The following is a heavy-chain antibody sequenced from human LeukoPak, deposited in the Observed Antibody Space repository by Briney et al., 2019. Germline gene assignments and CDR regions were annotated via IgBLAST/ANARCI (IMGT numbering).Heavy chain of an antibody. CDR3: ARSRTGKYFDY. V-gene: IGHV3-23*01. CDR2: ISGSGGST. J-gene: IGHJ4*02. D-gene: IGHD1-14*01. CDR1: GFTFSGYA. Sequence: GGSLRLSCAASGFTFSGYAMSWFRQAPGKGLEWVSAISGSGGSTYYADSVKGRFTISRDNSKNTLHLQITSLSAEATAVYSCARSRTGKYFDYGGQGTLVTVSS.